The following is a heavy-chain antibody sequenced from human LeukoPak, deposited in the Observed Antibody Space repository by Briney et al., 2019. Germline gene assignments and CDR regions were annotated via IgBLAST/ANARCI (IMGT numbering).Heavy chain of an antibody. Sequence: GGSLRLSCRVSGFTFGDYAMSWVHQAAGRGLEWVGFIRSKAYGGTTEYAASVKGRFTISRDDSKSIAYLQMNSLKTEDTAVYYCTRGGEYDFWSGYYLGYWGQGTLVTVSS. CDR2: IRSKAYGGTT. V-gene: IGHV3-49*04. D-gene: IGHD3-3*01. CDR3: TRGGEYDFWSGYYLGY. J-gene: IGHJ4*02. CDR1: GFTFGDYA.